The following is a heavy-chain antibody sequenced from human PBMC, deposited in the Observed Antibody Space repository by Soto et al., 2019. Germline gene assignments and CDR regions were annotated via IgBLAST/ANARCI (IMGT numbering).Heavy chain of an antibody. J-gene: IGHJ4*02. D-gene: IGHD1-7*01. CDR2: ITYDGSFQ. Sequence: GGSLRLSCQASGFNFDNYGMHWVRQAPGKGLEWVAVITYDGSFQYYADSVKGRFTISRDNSKNTLPLHLNTLKPEDTAVYHCAKDRVGGTFYTPLAFWGQGTLVTVSS. CDR1: GFNFDNYG. V-gene: IGHV3-30*18. CDR3: AKDRVGGTFYTPLAF.